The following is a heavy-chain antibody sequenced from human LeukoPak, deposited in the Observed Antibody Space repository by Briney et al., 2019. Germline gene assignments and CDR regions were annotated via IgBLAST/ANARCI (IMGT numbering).Heavy chain of an antibody. V-gene: IGHV1-69*04. CDR3: ALGGIVVVPAAILYYGMDV. J-gene: IGHJ6*02. CDR2: TLPILGIA. D-gene: IGHD2-2*01. Sequence: SVTLACKASAGTFSSYAIRCVRPAAGQGLEWMGRTLPILGIANYAKKFTGRVTITADKSTSTAYMELSSLRSEDTAVYYCALGGIVVVPAAILYYGMDVWGQGTTVTVSS. CDR1: AGTFSSYA.